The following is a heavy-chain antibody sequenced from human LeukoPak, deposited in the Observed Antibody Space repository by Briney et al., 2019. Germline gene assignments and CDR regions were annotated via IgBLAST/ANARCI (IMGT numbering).Heavy chain of an antibody. Sequence: PGGSLRLSCAASGFTFSSYSMTWVRQAPGKGLEWVSSISSSSSYIYYADSVKGRFTIFRDNAKNSLYLQMNSLRAEDTAVYYCAREHRASSLVPAAMLGVDYWGQGTLVTVSS. CDR2: ISSSSSYI. V-gene: IGHV3-21*01. D-gene: IGHD2-2*01. J-gene: IGHJ4*02. CDR3: AREHRASSLVPAAMLGVDY. CDR1: GFTFSSYS.